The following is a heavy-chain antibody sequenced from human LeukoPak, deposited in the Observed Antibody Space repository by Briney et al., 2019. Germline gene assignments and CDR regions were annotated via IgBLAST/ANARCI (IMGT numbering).Heavy chain of an antibody. V-gene: IGHV3-64D*06. Sequence: GGSLRLSCSVSEFTFSTYVMHWVRQAPGKGLEYVSAISSNGDNTYYADSVKCRFTISRDNSKNTLYLQMSSLRADDTAVYYCVRGTGYWGQGTLVTVSS. CDR1: EFTFSTYV. J-gene: IGHJ4*02. CDR2: ISSNGDNT. CDR3: VRGTGY.